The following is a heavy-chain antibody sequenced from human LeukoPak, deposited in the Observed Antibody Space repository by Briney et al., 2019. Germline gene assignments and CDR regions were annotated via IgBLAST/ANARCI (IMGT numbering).Heavy chain of an antibody. D-gene: IGHD6-6*01. CDR1: GFTFSSYA. CDR3: ARDRRASIQDP. V-gene: IGHV3-30-3*01. CDR2: ISYDGSNK. J-gene: IGHJ5*02. Sequence: GRSLRVSCAASGFTFSSYAMHWVRQAPGKGLEWVAVISYDGSNKYYADSVKGRFTISRDNSKNTLYLQMNSLRAEDTAVYYCARDRRASIQDPWGQGTLVTVSS.